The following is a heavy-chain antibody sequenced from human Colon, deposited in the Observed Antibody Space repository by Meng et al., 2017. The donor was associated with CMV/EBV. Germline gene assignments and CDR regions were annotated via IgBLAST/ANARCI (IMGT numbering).Heavy chain of an antibody. CDR1: GFMFPNYW. V-gene: IGHV3-7*01. D-gene: IGHD2-15*01. Sequence: GESLKISCVASGFMFPNYWMRWVRQAPGKGLEWVAQIKEDGSEKYYVDSVRGRFTIYRDNAKKSVYLQMNSLRAEDTAVYYCTRPFVVEAARSMDVWGQGTTVTVSS. J-gene: IGHJ6*02. CDR3: TRPFVVEAARSMDV. CDR2: IKEDGSEK.